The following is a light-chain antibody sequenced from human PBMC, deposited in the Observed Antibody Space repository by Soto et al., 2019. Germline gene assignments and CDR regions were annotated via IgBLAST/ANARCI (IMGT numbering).Light chain of an antibody. Sequence: QSALTQPASVSGSPGQSITISCTVTSSDVGGYNYVSWYQQHPGKAPKLMIYEVSNRPSGVSNRFSGSKSGNTASLTISGLQAEDEADYYCCSYTSSSLGVFGTGTKLTVL. J-gene: IGLJ1*01. CDR3: CSYTSSSLGV. CDR2: EVS. CDR1: SSDVGGYNY. V-gene: IGLV2-14*01.